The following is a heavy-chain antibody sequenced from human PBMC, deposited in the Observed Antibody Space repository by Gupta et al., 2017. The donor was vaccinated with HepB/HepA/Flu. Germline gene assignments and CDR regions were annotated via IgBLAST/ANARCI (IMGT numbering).Heavy chain of an antibody. CDR1: GGTFSTYT. CDR2: IIPMLRIT. D-gene: IGHD6-25*01. CDR3: ARASRRDAMDI. J-gene: IGHJ3*02. Sequence: QVQLVQSGTEVTKPGSSVKVSCKASGGTFSTYTITWVRQAPGPGLEWLGAIIPMLRITDFAQRFQDRVTFTADESTNTAYMELTRLTSEDTAVYYCARASRRDAMDIWGQGTMVTVSS. V-gene: IGHV1-69*01.